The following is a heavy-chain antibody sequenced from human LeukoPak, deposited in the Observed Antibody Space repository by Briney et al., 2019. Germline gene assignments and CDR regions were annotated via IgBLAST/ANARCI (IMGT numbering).Heavy chain of an antibody. Sequence: PGGSLRLSCAASGFTFSSYAMSWVRQAPGKGLEWVSSISGSGGRTSYADSVKGRFTISRDNSKNTLYLQMNSLRAEDTALYYSAKENYGGYVFDQWGQGTLVTVSS. V-gene: IGHV3-23*01. D-gene: IGHD4-17*01. CDR2: ISGSGGRT. J-gene: IGHJ4*02. CDR1: GFTFSSYA. CDR3: AKENYGGYVFDQ.